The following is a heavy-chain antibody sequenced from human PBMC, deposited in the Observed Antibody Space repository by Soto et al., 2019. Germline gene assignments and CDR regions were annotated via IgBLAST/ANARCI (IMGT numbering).Heavy chain of an antibody. CDR1: GGSISSYY. J-gene: IGHJ6*02. D-gene: IGHD3-10*01. CDR3: ARYKKEVRGVIISFYYGMDV. Sequence: SETLSLTCTVSGGSISSYYWSWIRQPPGKGPEWIGYIYYSGSTNYNPSLKSRVTISVDTSKNQFSLKLSSVTAADTAVYYCARYKKEVRGVIISFYYGMDVWGQGTTVTVSS. CDR2: IYYSGST. V-gene: IGHV4-59*01.